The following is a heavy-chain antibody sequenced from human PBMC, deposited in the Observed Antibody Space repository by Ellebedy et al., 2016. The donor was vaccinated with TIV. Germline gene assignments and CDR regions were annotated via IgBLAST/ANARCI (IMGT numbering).Heavy chain of an antibody. CDR1: GFDFSNYH. Sequence: GESLKISCVASGFDFSNYHMHWVRQDPVRGLLWVARINGDCSTTDYADSVKGRFTVSRNNAKNTVYLEMNSLRVEDTALYYCTRYFNDYDIMAGDVRDCWGQGTLVTVSS. CDR2: INGDCSTT. J-gene: IGHJ4*02. V-gene: IGHV3-74*01. CDR3: TRYFNDYDIMAGDVRDC. D-gene: IGHD3-9*01.